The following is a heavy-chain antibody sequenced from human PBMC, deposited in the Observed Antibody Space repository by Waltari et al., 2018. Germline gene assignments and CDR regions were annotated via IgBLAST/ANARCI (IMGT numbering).Heavy chain of an antibody. J-gene: IGHJ5*01. CDR2: ISGSGNT. CDR3: ARHADRGPAICGFDS. CDR1: GGSISGGNPF. Sequence: QLQLQESGPGLVKPSETLSITCTFSGGSISGGNPFWDWIRQPPGEGLEWIGSISGSGNTNYNPSLRSRVTISVDTSKNQFSLKLSSVTAADTAVYFCARHADRGPAICGFDSWGQGTLVTVSS. D-gene: IGHD2-2*01. V-gene: IGHV4-39*01.